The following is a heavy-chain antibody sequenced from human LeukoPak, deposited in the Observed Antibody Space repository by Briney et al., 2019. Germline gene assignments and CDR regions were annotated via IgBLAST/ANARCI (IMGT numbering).Heavy chain of an antibody. D-gene: IGHD3-22*01. CDR3: ARRAGDYSHPYDY. Sequence: GGSLRLSCAASGFIFYSYEMNWVRQAPGKGLEWVSFIYSGGNTHNSDSVKGRFTISRDNSKNTLYLQMNSLRAEDTAVYYCARRAGDYSHPYDYWGQGTLVTVSS. V-gene: IGHV3-53*01. J-gene: IGHJ4*02. CDR1: GFIFYSYE. CDR2: IYSGGNT.